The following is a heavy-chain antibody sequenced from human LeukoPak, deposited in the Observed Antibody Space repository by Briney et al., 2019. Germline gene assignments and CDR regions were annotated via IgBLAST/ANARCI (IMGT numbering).Heavy chain of an antibody. Sequence: PSETLSLTCSVSGDTISSHYWSWIRQSPGEGLEWIGYVSYSGITNYNPSLKSRVTISVDTAKNQFYLKLTSVIAADTAVYYCARDLQRHDAFDIWGQGTMVTVSS. CDR3: ARDLQRHDAFDI. V-gene: IGHV4-59*11. CDR1: GDTISSHY. CDR2: VSYSGIT. J-gene: IGHJ3*02.